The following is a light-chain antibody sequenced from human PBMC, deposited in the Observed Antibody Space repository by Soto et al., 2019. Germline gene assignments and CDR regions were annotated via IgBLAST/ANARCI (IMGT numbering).Light chain of an antibody. CDR1: QSVLYSSNNKNY. V-gene: IGKV4-1*01. CDR2: WAS. CDR3: QQYYSTPRT. J-gene: IGKJ1*01. Sequence: SLPVSLGERATINCKSSQSVLYSSNNKNYLAWYQQKPGQPPKLLIYWASTRESGVPDRFSGSGSGTDFTLTISSLQAEDVAVYYCQQYYSTPRTFGQGTKVDIK.